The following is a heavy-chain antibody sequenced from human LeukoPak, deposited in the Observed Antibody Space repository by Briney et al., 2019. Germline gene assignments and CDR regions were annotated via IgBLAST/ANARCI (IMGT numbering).Heavy chain of an antibody. CDR3: ARVGILNWFDP. Sequence: GGSLRLSCAASGFTFRSYSMNWVRQAPGKGLEWVSYISSSSSYIYYADSVKGRFTISRDNAKNSLYLQMNSLRAEDTAVYYCARVGILNWFDPWGQGTLVTVSS. V-gene: IGHV3-21*01. CDR2: ISSSSSYI. CDR1: GFTFRSYS. J-gene: IGHJ5*02.